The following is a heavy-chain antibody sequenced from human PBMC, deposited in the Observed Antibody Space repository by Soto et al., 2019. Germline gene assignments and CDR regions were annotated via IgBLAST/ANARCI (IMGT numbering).Heavy chain of an antibody. CDR2: IYYSGST. V-gene: IGHV4-31*03. CDR3: ARADGVWAFDF. Sequence: QVQLQESGPGLVKPSQTLSLTCTVSGGSISSGGYYWSGIRQHPGKGLEWIGYIYYSGSTYYNPSLKSRVTMSVDTPKNQFTLKLSAVNAAATAVYYCARADGVWAFDFWGQGTMVTVSS. CDR1: GGSISSGGYY. J-gene: IGHJ3*01. D-gene: IGHD2-8*01.